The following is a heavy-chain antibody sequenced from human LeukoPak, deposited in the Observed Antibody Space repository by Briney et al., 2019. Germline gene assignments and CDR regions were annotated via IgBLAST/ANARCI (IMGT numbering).Heavy chain of an antibody. CDR1: GFTFSSYG. V-gene: IGHV3-33*01. D-gene: IGHD3-3*01. CDR3: AREGGYYDFWSGPIGPLTT. Sequence: GGSLRLSCAASGFTFSSYGMHWVRQAPGKGLEWVAVIWYDGSNKYYADSVKGRFTISRDNSKNTLYLQMNSLRAEDTAVYYCAREGGYYDFWSGPIGPLTTWGQGTLVTVSS. CDR2: IWYDGSNK. J-gene: IGHJ5*02.